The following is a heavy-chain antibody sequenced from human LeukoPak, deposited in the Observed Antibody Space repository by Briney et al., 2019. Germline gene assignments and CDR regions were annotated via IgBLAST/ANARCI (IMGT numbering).Heavy chain of an antibody. J-gene: IGHJ4*02. CDR3: ARAACYTCPGYVY. CDR2: ISSNGGST. CDR1: GFTFSSYA. V-gene: IGHV3-64*01. D-gene: IGHD2-15*01. Sequence: PGGSLRLSCAASGFTFSSYAMRWVRQAPGKGLEYVSAISSNGGSTYYANSVKGRFTISRDNSKNTLYLQMGSLRAEDMAVYYCARAACYTCPGYVYWGQGTLVTVSS.